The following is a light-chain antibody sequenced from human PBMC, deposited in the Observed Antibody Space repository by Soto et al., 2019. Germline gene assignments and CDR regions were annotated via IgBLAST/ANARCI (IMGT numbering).Light chain of an antibody. CDR2: DVS. V-gene: IGKV1-5*01. CDR3: QKYNHN. CDR1: QSIETW. J-gene: IGKJ4*01. Sequence: DIQMTQSPSTLSASVGDRVTITCRASQSIETWLAWYQQKPGKAPKLLIYDVSTLESGVPSRFSGSASGTEFTLTISSLQPDDFATYSCQKYNHNFGGGTRVEIK.